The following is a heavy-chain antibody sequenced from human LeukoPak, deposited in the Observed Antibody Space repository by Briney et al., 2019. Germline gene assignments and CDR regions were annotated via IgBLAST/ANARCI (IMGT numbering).Heavy chain of an antibody. Sequence: SETLSLTCAVYGGSFSGYYWSWIRQPPGKGLEWIGEINHSGSTNYNPSLKSRVTLSVNTSKNQFSLKLSSVIAADTAVYYCARRVEGGSGDFDYWGQGTLVTVSS. J-gene: IGHJ4*02. V-gene: IGHV4-34*01. D-gene: IGHD6-25*01. CDR1: GGSFSGYY. CDR3: ARRVEGGSGDFDY. CDR2: INHSGST.